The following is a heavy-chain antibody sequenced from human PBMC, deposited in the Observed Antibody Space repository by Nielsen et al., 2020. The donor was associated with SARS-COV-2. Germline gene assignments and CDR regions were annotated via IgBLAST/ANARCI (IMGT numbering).Heavy chain of an antibody. CDR1: GFGLSNYW. CDR3: ARRNILDY. V-gene: IGHV3-74*01. J-gene: IGHJ4*02. CDR2: IDYEGSLT. D-gene: IGHD3-9*01. Sequence: LKISCAASGFGLSNYWMYWVRQSPEKGLMWVAHIDYEGSLTSYADSVKGRFTISRDNAKNIVYLQMNSLRVEDTAVYYCARRNILDYWGQGTLVTVSS.